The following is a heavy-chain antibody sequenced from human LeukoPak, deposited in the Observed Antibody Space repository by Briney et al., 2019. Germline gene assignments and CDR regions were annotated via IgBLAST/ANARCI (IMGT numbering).Heavy chain of an antibody. Sequence: SETLSLTCTVSGGSISIFYWSWIRQPPGKGLEWIGDIYYSGTTNYNPSHKSRVTISLDTSKNQFSLRLSSVTAADTAVYYCARIDAVAATPTSFDYWGQGTLVTVSS. CDR3: ARIDAVAATPTSFDY. CDR2: IYYSGTT. D-gene: IGHD6-19*01. CDR1: GGSISIFY. V-gene: IGHV4-59*01. J-gene: IGHJ4*02.